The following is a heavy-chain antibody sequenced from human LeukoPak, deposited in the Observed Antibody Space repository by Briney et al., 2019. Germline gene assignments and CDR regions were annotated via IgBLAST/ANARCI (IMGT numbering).Heavy chain of an antibody. CDR1: GGSISSGSYY. CDR3: AGGGGSGNGQIDY. V-gene: IGHV4-61*02. CDR2: IYTSGST. D-gene: IGHD1-26*01. Sequence: PSQTLSLTCTVSGGSISSGSYYWSWIRQPAGKGLEWIGRIYTSGSTNYNPSLKSRVTISVDTSKNQFSLKLSSVTAADTAVYYCAGGGGSGNGQIDYWGQETLVTVSS. J-gene: IGHJ4*02.